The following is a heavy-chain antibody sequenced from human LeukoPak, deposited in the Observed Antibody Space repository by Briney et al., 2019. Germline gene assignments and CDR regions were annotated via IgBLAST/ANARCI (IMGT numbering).Heavy chain of an antibody. J-gene: IGHJ4*02. Sequence: PETLSLTCTVSGGSISSYYWSWIRQPAGKGLEWIGRIYTSGSTNYNPSLKSRVTMSVDTSKNQFSLKLSSVTAADTAVYYCARAPAYSSGYYFCDWGQGTLVTVSS. CDR1: GGSISSYY. CDR2: IYTSGST. D-gene: IGHD3-22*01. V-gene: IGHV4-4*07. CDR3: ARAPAYSSGYYFCD.